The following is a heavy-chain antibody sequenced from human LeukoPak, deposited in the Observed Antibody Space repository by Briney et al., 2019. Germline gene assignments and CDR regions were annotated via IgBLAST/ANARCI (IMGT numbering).Heavy chain of an antibody. CDR2: INPSGGST. CDR1: GYTFTSYY. CDR3: ARYCSSSSCTNWNFDY. V-gene: IGHV1-46*01. J-gene: IGHJ4*02. D-gene: IGHD2-2*01. Sequence: ASVKVSCKASGYTFTSYYMHWVRQAPGQGLEWMGIINPSGGSTNYAQKFQGRVTMTADTSTSTVYMELSSLRSEDTAVYYCARYCSSSSCTNWNFDYWGQETLATVSS.